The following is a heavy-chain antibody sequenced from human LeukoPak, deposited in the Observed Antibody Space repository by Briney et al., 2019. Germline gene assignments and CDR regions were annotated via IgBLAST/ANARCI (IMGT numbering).Heavy chain of an antibody. CDR3: AKVPYGEWYYYYMDV. D-gene: IGHD4-17*01. Sequence: GGSLRLSCAASGFTFSSYAMSWVRPAPGKGLEWVSAISGSGGSTYYADSVKGRFTISRDNSKNTLYLQMNSLRAEDTAVYYCAKVPYGEWYYYYMDVWGKGTTVTVSS. CDR2: ISGSGGST. CDR1: GFTFSSYA. J-gene: IGHJ6*03. V-gene: IGHV3-23*01.